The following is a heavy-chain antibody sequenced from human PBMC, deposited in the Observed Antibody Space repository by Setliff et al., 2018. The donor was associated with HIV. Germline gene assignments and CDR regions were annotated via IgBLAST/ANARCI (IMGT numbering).Heavy chain of an antibody. D-gene: IGHD3-10*01. V-gene: IGHV1-69*05. J-gene: IGHJ4*02. Sequence: SVKVSCKASGGTFSSYAISWVRQAPGQGLEWMGGIIPIFGTANYAQKFQGRVTITTDESTSTAYMELSSLRSEDTAVYYCARVADRYYYGSGSQYYFDYWGQGTLVTSPQ. CDR1: GGTFSSYA. CDR2: IIPIFGTA. CDR3: ARVADRYYYGSGSQYYFDY.